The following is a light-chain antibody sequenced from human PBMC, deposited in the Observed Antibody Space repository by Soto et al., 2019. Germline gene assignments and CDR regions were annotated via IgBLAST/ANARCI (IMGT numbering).Light chain of an antibody. J-gene: IGKJ4*01. Sequence: EIVMTHSPATLSVSPGERATLSCIASQSVSSNLAWYQQKPGQAPSLLIYGASTRATGTPARFSGSGSGTEFTLTISSLQYEDFAVYYCQQYIRWPLTFGGGTKVDIK. CDR1: QSVSSN. CDR3: QQYIRWPLT. V-gene: IGKV3-15*01. CDR2: GAS.